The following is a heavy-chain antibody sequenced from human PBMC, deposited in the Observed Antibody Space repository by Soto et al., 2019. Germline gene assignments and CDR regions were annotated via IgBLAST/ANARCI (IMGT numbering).Heavy chain of an antibody. CDR3: VRQATLTTVTANVGYYYGLDV. J-gene: IGHJ6*02. CDR2: MSGSGSGT. CDR1: GFRFSTYD. V-gene: IGHV3-23*01. D-gene: IGHD4-4*01. Sequence: DVQLLESGGGLVQPGGSLRLSCAASGFRFSTYDMSWVRQAPGKGLEWVSVMSGSGSGTYYADSVKGRFTISRDNSKNKLYLHMNSLRAEDTAVYYCVRQATLTTVTANVGYYYGLDVWGQGTTVTVSS.